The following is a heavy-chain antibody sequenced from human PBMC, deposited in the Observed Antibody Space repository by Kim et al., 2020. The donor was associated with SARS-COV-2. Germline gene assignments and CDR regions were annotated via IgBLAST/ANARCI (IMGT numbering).Heavy chain of an antibody. D-gene: IGHD3-10*01. J-gene: IGHJ4*02. CDR1: GFTFSSYS. CDR2: ISSSSSYI. V-gene: IGHV3-21*01. CDR3: AREWFGEILIDY. Sequence: GGSLRLSCAASGFTFSSYSMNWVRQAPGKGLEWVSSISSSSSYIYYADSVKGRFTISRDNAKNSLYLQMNSLRAEDTAVYYCAREWFGEILIDYWGQGTLVTVSS.